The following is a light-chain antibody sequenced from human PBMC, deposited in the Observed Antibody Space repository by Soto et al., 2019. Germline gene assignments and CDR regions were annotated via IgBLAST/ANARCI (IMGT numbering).Light chain of an antibody. V-gene: IGKV3-20*01. CDR3: QQYGSSPTLT. Sequence: EIVLTQSPGTLSLSPGERATLSCRASQSVSSSYLAWYQQKPGQAPRLLLYGASSRATGISDRFSGSGSGTDFTLTISRLEPEDFAVYYCQQYGSSPTLTFGGGTKVDIK. CDR2: GAS. J-gene: IGKJ4*01. CDR1: QSVSSSY.